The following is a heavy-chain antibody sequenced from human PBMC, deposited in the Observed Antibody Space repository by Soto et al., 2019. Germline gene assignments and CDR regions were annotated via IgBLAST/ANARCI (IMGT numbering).Heavy chain of an antibody. J-gene: IGHJ3*02. CDR1: GFSFGSSW. D-gene: IGHD6-13*01. CDR3: ASDVSPGSSSLYLDAFDI. V-gene: IGHV3-7*05. Sequence: EVQLVESGGDWVQPGGSLRLSCAASGFSFGSSWMTWVRRAPGKWLEWVANIKKDVSKITCLDSMSGRFNVSRNNDKNPLYPELNSLRAEATALYYCASDVSPGSSSLYLDAFDIWGQGTMVTVSS. CDR2: IKKDVSKI.